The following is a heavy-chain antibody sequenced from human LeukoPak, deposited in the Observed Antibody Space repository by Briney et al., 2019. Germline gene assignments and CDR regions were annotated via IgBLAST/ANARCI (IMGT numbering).Heavy chain of an antibody. CDR2: IYSGGST. V-gene: IGHV3-66*01. CDR3: TTLYGSGRFD. CDR1: GFTVSSNY. J-gene: IGHJ4*02. D-gene: IGHD3-10*01. Sequence: GGSLRLSCAASGFTVSSNYMSWVRQAPGKGLEWVSVIYSGGSTYYADSVKGRFTISRDDSKNTLYLQMTSLKLEDTAVYYCTTLYGSGRFDWGQGTLVTVSS.